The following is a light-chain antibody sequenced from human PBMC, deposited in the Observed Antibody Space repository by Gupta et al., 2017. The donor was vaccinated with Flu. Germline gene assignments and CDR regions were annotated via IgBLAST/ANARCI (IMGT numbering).Light chain of an antibody. CDR2: QDT. Sequence: SSELTQPPSVSASPGQTASITCSGDRLGDKYVCWYQQKPGQSPVLVIYQDTKRPSGIPERFSGSNSENTGTLTIRGTQAMDEADYYCQAWDRGTVVFGGGTKLTVL. CDR1: RLGDKY. CDR3: QAWDRGTVV. J-gene: IGLJ2*01. V-gene: IGLV3-1*01.